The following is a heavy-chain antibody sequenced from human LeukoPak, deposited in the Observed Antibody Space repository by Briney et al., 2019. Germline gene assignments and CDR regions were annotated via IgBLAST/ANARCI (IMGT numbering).Heavy chain of an antibody. J-gene: IGHJ4*02. CDR1: GFTFSSYG. V-gene: IGHV3-30*03. CDR3: ARGGRLAARPGYFDY. D-gene: IGHD6-6*01. CDR2: ISYDGSNK. Sequence: GGSLRLSCAASGFTFSSYGMHWVRQAPGKGLEWVAVISYDGSNKYYADSVKGRFTISRDNSKNTLYLQMNSLRAEDTAVYYCARGGRLAARPGYFDYWGQGTLVTVSS.